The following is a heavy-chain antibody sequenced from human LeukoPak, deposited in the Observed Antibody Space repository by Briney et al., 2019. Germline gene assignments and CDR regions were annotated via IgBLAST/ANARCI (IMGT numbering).Heavy chain of an antibody. CDR3: TKEILQGATTTNPDY. CDR1: GFTFSSSA. D-gene: IGHD5-12*01. Sequence: GGSLRLSCAASGFTFSSSAMSWVRQAPGKGLEWVSAISNNGGYTYYADSVQGRFTISRDNSKSTLCLQMNSLRAEDTAVYYCTKEILQGATTTNPDYWGQGTLVTVSS. V-gene: IGHV3-23*01. J-gene: IGHJ4*02. CDR2: ISNNGGYT.